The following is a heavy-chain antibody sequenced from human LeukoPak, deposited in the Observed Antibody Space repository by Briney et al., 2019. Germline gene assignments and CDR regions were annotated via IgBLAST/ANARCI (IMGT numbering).Heavy chain of an antibody. D-gene: IGHD3-22*01. CDR1: GYTFTSYY. V-gene: IGHV1-46*01. CDR2: INPSGGST. J-gene: IGHJ4*02. Sequence: ASVKVSCKASGYTFTSYYMHWVRQAPGQGLEWMAIINPSGGSTSYAQKFQGRLTMTRDTSTSTVYMELSSLRSEDTAVYYCAREPYDSSGQPRSGFDYWGQGTLVTVSS. CDR3: AREPYDSSGQPRSGFDY.